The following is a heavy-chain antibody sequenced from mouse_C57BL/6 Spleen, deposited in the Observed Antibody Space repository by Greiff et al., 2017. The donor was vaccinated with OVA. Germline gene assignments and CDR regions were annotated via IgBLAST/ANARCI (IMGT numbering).Heavy chain of an antibody. CDR1: GYTFTDYE. CDR3: TRKGDYYGSSTYAMDY. D-gene: IGHD1-1*01. V-gene: IGHV1-15*01. CDR2: IDPETGGT. J-gene: IGHJ4*01. Sequence: QVQLQQSGAELVRPGASVTLSCKASGYTFTDYEMHWVKQTPVHGLEWIGAIDPETGGTAYNQKFKGKAILTADKSSSTAYMERRGLTSEVSAVYYCTRKGDYYGSSTYAMDYWGQGTSVTVSS.